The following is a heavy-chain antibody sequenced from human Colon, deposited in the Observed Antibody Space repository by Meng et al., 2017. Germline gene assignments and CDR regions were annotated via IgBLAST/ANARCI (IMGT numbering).Heavy chain of an antibody. CDR2: VRQDGAEK. V-gene: IGHV3-7*01. CDR3: ARDGGTDWFDP. Sequence: GGSLRLSCAASGFSLSRYWISWVRQAPGKGLEWVANVRQDGAEKHYVDSLKGRFTVSRDNDKNSIYLQMNSLTVDDTALYYCARDGGTDWFDPWGPGTLVTV. CDR1: GFSLSRYW. J-gene: IGHJ5*02. D-gene: IGHD1-1*01.